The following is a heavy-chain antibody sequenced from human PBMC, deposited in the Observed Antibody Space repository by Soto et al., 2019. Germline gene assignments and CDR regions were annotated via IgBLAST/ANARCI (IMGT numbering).Heavy chain of an antibody. J-gene: IGHJ4*02. CDR2: IYPGDSDT. CDR3: ARHSGIAARKPHFDY. D-gene: IGHD6-6*01. CDR1: GYSFTSYW. V-gene: IGHV5-51*01. Sequence: PGESLKISCKGSGYSFTSYWIGWVRQMPGKGLEWMGIIYPGDSDTRYSPSFQGQVTISADKSISTAYLQWSSLKASDTAMYYCARHSGIAARKPHFDYWGQGTLVTVSS.